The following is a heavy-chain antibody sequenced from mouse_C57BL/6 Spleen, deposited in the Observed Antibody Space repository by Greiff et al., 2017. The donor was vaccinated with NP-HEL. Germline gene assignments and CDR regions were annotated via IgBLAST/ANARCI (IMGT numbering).Heavy chain of an antibody. D-gene: IGHD1-1*01. J-gene: IGHJ1*03. CDR2: ISSGSSTI. CDR1: GFTFSDYG. CDR3: ARHYYGSSGYFDV. V-gene: IGHV5-17*01. Sequence: EVKLMESGGGLVKPGGSLKLSCAASGFTFSDYGMHWVRQAPEKGLEWVAYISSGSSTIYYADTVKGRFTISRDNAKNTLFLQMTSLRSEDTAMYYCARHYYGSSGYFDVWGTGPTVTVSS.